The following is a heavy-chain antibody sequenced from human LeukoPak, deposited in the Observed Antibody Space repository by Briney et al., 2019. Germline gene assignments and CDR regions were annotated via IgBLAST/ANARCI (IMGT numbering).Heavy chain of an antibody. Sequence: GGSLGLSCAASGFTFSSYAMTWVRQAPGKGLQWVSAISATGDITYYADSVRGRFTISRDNSNNTLYLQMHSLRAEDTAVYYCAKRVGPNSGNFDYWGQGTLVTVSS. D-gene: IGHD1-26*01. CDR3: AKRVGPNSGNFDY. J-gene: IGHJ4*02. CDR2: ISATGDIT. V-gene: IGHV3-23*01. CDR1: GFTFSSYA.